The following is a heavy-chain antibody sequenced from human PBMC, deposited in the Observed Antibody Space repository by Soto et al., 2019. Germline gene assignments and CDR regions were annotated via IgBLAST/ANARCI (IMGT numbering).Heavy chain of an antibody. D-gene: IGHD2-15*01. Sequence: PSETLSLTCAVSGGSISSGGYSWSWIRQPPGKGLEWIGYIYHSGSTYYNPSLKSRVTISVDRSKNQFSLKLSSVTAADTAVYYCARGGVYCSGGSCLYYYGMDVWGQGTTVTVSS. CDR2: IYHSGST. CDR3: ARGGVYCSGGSCLYYYGMDV. V-gene: IGHV4-30-2*01. CDR1: GGSISSGGYS. J-gene: IGHJ6*02.